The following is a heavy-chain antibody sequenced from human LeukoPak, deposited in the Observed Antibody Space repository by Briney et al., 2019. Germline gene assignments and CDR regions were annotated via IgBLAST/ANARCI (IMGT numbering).Heavy chain of an antibody. CDR2: ISSSSNFI. CDR1: GFNFEIYS. Sequence: GGSLRLSCEASGFNFEIYSMNWVRQAPGKGLEWVSSISSSSNFIYYADSVKGRFTISRDNAKNSLYLQMSSLRVEDTAVYYCARDATLVAFDYWGQGALVTVSS. J-gene: IGHJ4*02. V-gene: IGHV3-21*01. D-gene: IGHD4/OR15-4a*01. CDR3: ARDATLVAFDY.